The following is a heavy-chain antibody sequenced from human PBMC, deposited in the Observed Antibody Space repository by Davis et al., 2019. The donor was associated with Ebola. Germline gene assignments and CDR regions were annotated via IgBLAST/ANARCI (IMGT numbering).Heavy chain of an antibody. CDR3: ARDRDFWSPNYYYYGMDV. CDR1: GYTFTSYG. CDR2: ISAYNGNT. V-gene: IGHV1-18*01. Sequence: ASVKVSCKASGYTFTSYGISWVRQAPGQGLEWMGWISAYNGNTNYAQKLQGRVTMTTDTSTSTAYMELRSLRSDDTAVYYCARDRDFWSPNYYYYGMDVWGQGTTVTVSS. J-gene: IGHJ6*02. D-gene: IGHD3-3*01.